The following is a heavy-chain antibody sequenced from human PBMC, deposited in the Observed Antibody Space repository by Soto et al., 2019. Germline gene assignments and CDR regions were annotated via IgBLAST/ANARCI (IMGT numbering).Heavy chain of an antibody. J-gene: IGHJ6*02. Sequence: ASVKVSCKASGYTFTNYGISWVRQAPGQGLEWMGWISTYSGKTYYAQTLQGRLTISADRSTSTAYLQWNSLKASDTAIYYCVRDALRGGSYYYGMDVWGQGTTVTVSS. CDR3: VRDALRGGSYYYGMDV. V-gene: IGHV1-18*04. D-gene: IGHD6-25*01. CDR1: GYTFTNYG. CDR2: ISTYSGKT.